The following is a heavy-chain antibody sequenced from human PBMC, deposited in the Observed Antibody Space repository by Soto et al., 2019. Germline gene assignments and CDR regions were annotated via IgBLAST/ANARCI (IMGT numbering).Heavy chain of an antibody. J-gene: IGHJ4*01. D-gene: IGHD3-10*01. V-gene: IGHV3-74*01. CDR2: INPDGRSI. Sequence: EVQLVESGGGLVQPGGSLRLSCAASGFTFSSYWMHWVRQAPGKGLAWVSRINPDGRSISDADSVKGRFTISRDNAKNTLYPQMNSLTTEDTAVYYCARAGSYRFDYWGHGTLVTVSS. CDR1: GFTFSSYW. CDR3: ARAGSYRFDY.